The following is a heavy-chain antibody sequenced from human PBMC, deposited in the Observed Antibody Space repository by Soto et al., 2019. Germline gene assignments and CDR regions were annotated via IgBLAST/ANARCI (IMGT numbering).Heavy chain of an antibody. D-gene: IGHD3-3*01. CDR2: INHSGST. Sequence: SETLSLTCAVYGGSFSGYYWSWIRQPPGKGLGWIGEINHSGSTNYNPSLKSRVTISVDTSKNQFSLKLSSVTAADTAVCYCARGGRITIFGVVTSYYYYGMDVWGQGTTVTVSS. J-gene: IGHJ6*02. CDR1: GGSFSGYY. V-gene: IGHV4-34*01. CDR3: ARGGRITIFGVVTSYYYYGMDV.